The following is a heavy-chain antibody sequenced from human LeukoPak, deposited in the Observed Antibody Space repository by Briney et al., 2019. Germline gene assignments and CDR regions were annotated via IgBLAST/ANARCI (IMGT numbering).Heavy chain of an antibody. D-gene: IGHD5-24*01. V-gene: IGHV6-1*01. CDR1: GDSFVSNSTA. CDR3: ARGGQGDGYSADEAFDL. J-gene: IGHJ3*01. Sequence: SQTLSLTCVISGDSFVSNSTACDWIRQSPSRGLEGLGRTYYRSKLYTDYAVSVKSRITINPDTSNNQFSLQLNSVTPEDTAVYYCARGGQGDGYSADEAFDLWGQGTMVTVS. CDR2: TYYRSKLYT.